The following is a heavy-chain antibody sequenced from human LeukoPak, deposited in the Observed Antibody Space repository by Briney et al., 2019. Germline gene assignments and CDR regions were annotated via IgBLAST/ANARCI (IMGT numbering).Heavy chain of an antibody. D-gene: IGHD6-19*01. Sequence: SETLSLTCTVSGGSISSYYWSWIRQPPGKGVEWIGYIYYSGSTNYNPSLKSRVTISVDTSKNQFSLKLSSVTAADTAVYYCARGSIAVAGRHFDYWGQGTLVTVSS. CDR3: ARGSIAVAGRHFDY. CDR1: GGSISSYY. V-gene: IGHV4-59*01. J-gene: IGHJ4*02. CDR2: IYYSGST.